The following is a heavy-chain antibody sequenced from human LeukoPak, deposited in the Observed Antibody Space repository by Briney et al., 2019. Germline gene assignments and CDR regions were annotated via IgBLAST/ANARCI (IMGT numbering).Heavy chain of an antibody. CDR3: ARANQYYDFWSGYGRSKFDP. CDR1: GGSFSGYY. D-gene: IGHD3-3*01. J-gene: IGHJ5*02. V-gene: IGHV4-34*01. CDR2: INHSGST. Sequence: SETLSLTCAVYGGSFSGYYWSWIRQPPGKGLEWIGEINHSGSTNYNPSLKSRVTISVGTSKNQFSLKLSSVTAADTAVYYCARANQYYDFWSGYGRSKFDPWGQGTLVTVSS.